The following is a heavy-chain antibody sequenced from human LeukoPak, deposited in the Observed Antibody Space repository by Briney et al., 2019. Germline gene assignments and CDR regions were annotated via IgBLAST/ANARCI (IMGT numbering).Heavy chain of an antibody. CDR2: INHSGST. Sequence: SETLSLTCAVHGGSFSGYYWSWIRQPPGKGLEWIGEINHSGSTNYNPSLKSRVTISVDTSKNQFSLKLSSVTAADTAVYYCARGLLRWLKRGFDYWGQGTLVTVSS. V-gene: IGHV4-34*01. J-gene: IGHJ4*02. CDR3: ARGLLRWLKRGFDY. D-gene: IGHD4-23*01. CDR1: GGSFSGYY.